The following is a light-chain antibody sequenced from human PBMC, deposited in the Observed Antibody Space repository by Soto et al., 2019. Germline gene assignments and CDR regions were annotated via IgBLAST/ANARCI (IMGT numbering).Light chain of an antibody. V-gene: IGKV4-1*01. CDR2: WAS. Sequence: DIVMTQSPDSLAVSLGESATINCKSSQSVLYSSNNKNYLAWYQQKAGQPPKLLIYWASTRESGVPDRFSGSGSGTDFTLTISSLQAEDVAVYYCQQYYSLLPLTFXGGTKVDIK. J-gene: IGKJ4*01. CDR1: QSVLYSSNNKNY. CDR3: QQYYSLLPLT.